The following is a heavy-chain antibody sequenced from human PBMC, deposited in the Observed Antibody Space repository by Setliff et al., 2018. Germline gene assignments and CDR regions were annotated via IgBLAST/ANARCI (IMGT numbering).Heavy chain of an antibody. Sequence: GSLRLSCAASGFTFSTYWMSWVRQAPGKGLEWVANIKQDGSEKYYVDSVKGRFSISRDNAKNSLYLQMNSLRAEDTAVYYCARDLRTLSSLDYWGQGALVTVSS. CDR2: IKQDGSEK. D-gene: IGHD6-19*01. CDR3: ARDLRTLSSLDY. J-gene: IGHJ4*02. V-gene: IGHV3-7*01. CDR1: GFTFSTYW.